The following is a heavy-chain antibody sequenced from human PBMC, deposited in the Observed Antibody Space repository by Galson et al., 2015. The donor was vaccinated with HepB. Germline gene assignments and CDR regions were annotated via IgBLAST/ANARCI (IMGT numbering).Heavy chain of an antibody. D-gene: IGHD3-10*01. CDR2: IKQDGSEK. J-gene: IGHJ4*02. CDR1: GFTFSSYW. V-gene: IGHV3-7*03. Sequence: SLRLSCAASGFTFSSYWMSWVRQAPGKGLEWVANIKQDGSEKYYVDSVKGRFTISRDNAKNSLYLQMNSLRAEDTAVYYCAVKRGANYGSGSYPYYFDYWGQGTLVTVSS. CDR3: AVKRGANYGSGSYPYYFDY.